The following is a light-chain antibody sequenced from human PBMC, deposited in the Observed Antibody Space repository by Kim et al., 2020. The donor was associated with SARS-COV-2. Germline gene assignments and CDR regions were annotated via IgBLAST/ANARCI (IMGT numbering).Light chain of an antibody. J-gene: IGKJ1*01. CDR2: GAS. V-gene: IGKV3-15*01. CDR1: QSVSSN. Sequence: SPGERATLSCRASQSVSSNLAWYQHKPGQAPRLLIYGASTRATGIPARFSGSGSGTEFTLTISSLQSEDFALYYCQQYHNWPPWTFGQGTKVEIK. CDR3: QQYHNWPPWT.